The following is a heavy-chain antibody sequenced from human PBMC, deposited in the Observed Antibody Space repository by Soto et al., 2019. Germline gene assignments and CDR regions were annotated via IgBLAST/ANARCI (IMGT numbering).Heavy chain of an antibody. D-gene: IGHD2-2*01. J-gene: IGHJ4*02. V-gene: IGHV3-23*01. CDR3: ATYHQIGGSDEY. CDR1: GFTFTNYA. Sequence: EVQLLESGGGLVQPGGSLRVSCEASGFTFTNYAMSWVRQAPGKGLEWVSNIGAGGSTVYTDSVKGHFTISRDNSKSTVYMQMNSLRAEDTAVYYCATYHQIGGSDEYWGQGTLVTVSS. CDR2: IGAGGST.